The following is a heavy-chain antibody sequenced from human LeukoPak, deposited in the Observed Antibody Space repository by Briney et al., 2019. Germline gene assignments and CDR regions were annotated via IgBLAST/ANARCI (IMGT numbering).Heavy chain of an antibody. CDR2: IHYTGGA. CDR3: ARGNILSGYCFDF. Sequence: SETLSLTCAVYGGSIIGYYWNGIGQPPAKELEGVGEIHYTGGASYNPSHNSRATISIDTSKNQLSLKLSAVTAADKDVYYCARGNILSGYCFDFWGQGALVTVSS. V-gene: IGHV4-34*01. D-gene: IGHD3-9*01. J-gene: IGHJ4*02. CDR1: GGSIIGYY.